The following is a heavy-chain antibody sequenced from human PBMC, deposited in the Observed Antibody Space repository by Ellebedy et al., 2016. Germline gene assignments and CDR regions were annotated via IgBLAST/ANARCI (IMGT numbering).Heavy chain of an antibody. Sequence: SETLSLTXAVYGGSFSGYYWSWIRQPPGKGLEWIGEINHSGSTNYNPSLKSRVTISVDTSKNQFSLKLSSVTAADTAVYYCARARLYYYDSSGYLNYYYYYGMDVWGQGTTVTVSS. CDR3: ARARLYYYDSSGYLNYYYYYGMDV. CDR1: GGSFSGYY. CDR2: INHSGST. D-gene: IGHD3-22*01. J-gene: IGHJ6*02. V-gene: IGHV4-34*01.